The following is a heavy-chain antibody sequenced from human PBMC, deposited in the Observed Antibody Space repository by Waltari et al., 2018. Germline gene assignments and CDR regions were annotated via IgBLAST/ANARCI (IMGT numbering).Heavy chain of an antibody. CDR1: GFTVSDYC. Sequence: QVQLVESGGGLVKPGGSLRLSCAVSGFTVSDYCMTWIRQAPGKGLKQIAHVCNSGDTRYYEDSVKGRFTISRDNAKNSLYLQMNSLRAEDTAVYYCSRKYNIADRGWFVTWGHGTLVTVSS. CDR2: VCNSGDTR. D-gene: IGHD1-20*01. V-gene: IGHV3-11*01. J-gene: IGHJ5*01. CDR3: SRKYNIADRGWFVT.